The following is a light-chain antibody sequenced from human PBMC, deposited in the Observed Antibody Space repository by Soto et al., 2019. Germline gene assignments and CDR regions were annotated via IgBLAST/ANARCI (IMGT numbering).Light chain of an antibody. CDR3: QQYGSSPPT. CDR1: QSVSRSY. Sequence: EVVWTECPGTLSLSPGERATLSCRASQSVSRSYLAWYQQKPGQAPRLLIYGASSRATGIPDRFSGSGSGTDFTLTISRLEPEDFAVYYCQQYGSSPPTFGQGTKVEIK. CDR2: GAS. J-gene: IGKJ1*01. V-gene: IGKV3-20*01.